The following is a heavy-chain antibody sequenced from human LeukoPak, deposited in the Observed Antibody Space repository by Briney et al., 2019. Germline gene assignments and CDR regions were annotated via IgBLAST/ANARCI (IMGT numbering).Heavy chain of an antibody. D-gene: IGHD3-22*01. V-gene: IGHV3-48*02. CDR1: GFTFSSYS. J-gene: IGHJ4*02. CDR3: ARDTTCYYDSSVYYYTD. Sequence: GGSLRLSCAASGFTFSSYSMNWVRQAPGKGLEWVSYISSSSSTIYYADSVKGRFTISRDNAKNSLYLQMNSLRDEDTAVYYCARDTTCYYDSSVYYYTDWGQGTLVTVSS. CDR2: ISSSSSTI.